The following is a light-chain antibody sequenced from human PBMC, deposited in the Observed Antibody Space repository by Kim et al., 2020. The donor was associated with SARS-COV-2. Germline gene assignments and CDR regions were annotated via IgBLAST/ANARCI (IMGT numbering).Light chain of an antibody. CDR2: KPS. J-gene: IGKJ1*01. CDR1: QSIGTR. Sequence: ASVGDRVTNTCRDNQSIGTRLAWYQQKPGKAPTLLIYKPSTLQSGVPSRFSGSGSETEFTLSIGNLQPDDFATYYYQQYNNYPRTFGQGTKVDI. V-gene: IGKV1-5*03. CDR3: QQYNNYPRT.